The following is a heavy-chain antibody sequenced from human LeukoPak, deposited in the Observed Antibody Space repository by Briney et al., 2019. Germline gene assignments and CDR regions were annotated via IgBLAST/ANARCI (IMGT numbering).Heavy chain of an antibody. D-gene: IGHD2-15*01. CDR2: INTATGNT. Sequence: ASVKVSCKASGYTLSTYAMHWVRQAHGQSLEWMGWINTATGNTKYSQEFQGRVTFTRDTSASTAYMELSTLRSEDTAVYHCARGKGFCSGGSCHFDSWGQGTLVTVSS. CDR1: GYTLSTYA. CDR3: ARGKGFCSGGSCHFDS. V-gene: IGHV1-3*04. J-gene: IGHJ4*02.